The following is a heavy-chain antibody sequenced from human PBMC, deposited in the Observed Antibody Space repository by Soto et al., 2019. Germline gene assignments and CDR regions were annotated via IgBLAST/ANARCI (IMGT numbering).Heavy chain of an antibody. CDR1: GFTFSSYA. J-gene: IGHJ5*02. D-gene: IGHD6-19*01. CDR3: AKAPIAVAALNWFDP. V-gene: IGHV3-23*01. CDR2: ISGSGGST. Sequence: GESLKISCAASGFTFSSYAMSWVRQAPGKGLEWVSAISGSGGSTYYADSVKGRFTISRDNSKNTLYLQMNSLRAEDTAVYYCAKAPIAVAALNWFDPWGQGTLVTVSS.